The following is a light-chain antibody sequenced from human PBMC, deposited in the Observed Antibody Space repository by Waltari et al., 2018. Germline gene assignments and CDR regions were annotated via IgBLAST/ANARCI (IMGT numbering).Light chain of an antibody. J-gene: IGKJ4*01. CDR3: MQALQTPT. CDR2: LGS. Sequence: DIGLTQSPLSLSVTPGEPASISCRSSQSLLHSNGYNYLDWYLQKPGQPPQLLIYLGSHRASGVPDRFSGSGSGTDFTLKISRVEADDVGVYYCMQALQTPTFGGGTTVEI. V-gene: IGKV2-28*01. CDR1: QSLLHSNGYNY.